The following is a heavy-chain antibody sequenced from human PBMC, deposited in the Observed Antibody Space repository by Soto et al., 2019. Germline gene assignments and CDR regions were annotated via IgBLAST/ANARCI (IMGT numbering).Heavy chain of an antibody. CDR2: ISSSSSYI. V-gene: IGHV3-21*01. CDR3: ARDYDFWSGLYYYYYYGMDV. Sequence: EVQLVESGGGLVKPGGSLRLSCAASGFTFSSYSMNWVRQAPGKGLEWVSSISSSSSYIYYADSVKGQFTISRDNAKNSLYLQMNSLRAEDTAVYYCARDYDFWSGLYYYYYYGMDVWGQGTTVTVSS. D-gene: IGHD3-3*01. J-gene: IGHJ6*02. CDR1: GFTFSSYS.